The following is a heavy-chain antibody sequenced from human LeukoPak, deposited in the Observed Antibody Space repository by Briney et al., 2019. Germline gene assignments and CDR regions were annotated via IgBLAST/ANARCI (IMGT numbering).Heavy chain of an antibody. Sequence: SETLSLTCSVLGDSITSPNYWGWVRQPPGQGLEWIGSMFYDGTSFYSPSLTGRVTISVDTSKNQFSLRLNSVTAADTAVYYCARHTLMTSISTYNWFDPWGQGTLVTVS. CDR2: MFYDGTS. V-gene: IGHV4-39*01. CDR1: GDSITSPNY. D-gene: IGHD2-21*02. CDR3: ARHTLMTSISTYNWFDP. J-gene: IGHJ5*02.